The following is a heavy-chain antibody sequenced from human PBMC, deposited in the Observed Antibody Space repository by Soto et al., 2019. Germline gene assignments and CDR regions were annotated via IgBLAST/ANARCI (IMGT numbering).Heavy chain of an antibody. D-gene: IGHD3-3*01. J-gene: IGHJ4*02. CDR1: GGSFSGYY. CDR2: INHSGST. CDR3: ARGRVITIFGVVTMYYFDY. V-gene: IGHV4-34*01. Sequence: SETLSLTCAVYGGSFSGYYWSWIRQPPGKGLEWIGEINHSGSTNYNPSLKSRATISVDTSKNQFSLKLSSVTAADTAVYYCARGRVITIFGVVTMYYFDYWGQGTLVTVSS.